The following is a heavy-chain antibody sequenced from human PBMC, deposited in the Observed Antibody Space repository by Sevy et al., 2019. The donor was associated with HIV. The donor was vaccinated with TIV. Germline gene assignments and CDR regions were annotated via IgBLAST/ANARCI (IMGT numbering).Heavy chain of an antibody. Sequence: GGSLKLSCAASGFTFSSYAMSWVRQAPGKGLEWVSAISGSGGSTYYADSVKGRFTISRDNSKNTLYLQMDSLRAEDTAVYHCASLSGFVDAACTFDYWGQGTLVTVSS. D-gene: IGHD6-13*01. CDR2: ISGSGGST. CDR3: ASLSGFVDAACTFDY. J-gene: IGHJ4*02. CDR1: GFTFSSYA. V-gene: IGHV3-23*01.